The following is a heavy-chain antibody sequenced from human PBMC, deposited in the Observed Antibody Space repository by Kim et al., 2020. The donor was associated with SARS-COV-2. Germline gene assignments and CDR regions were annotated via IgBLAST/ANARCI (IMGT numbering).Heavy chain of an antibody. CDR1: GFTFSSYY. J-gene: IGHJ4*02. CDR3: VRVAASSEGNYLDY. CDR2: ISIGGRYI. D-gene: IGHD2-2*01. V-gene: IGHV3-21*01. Sequence: GGSLRLSCAASGFTFSSYYMNWVRQAPGQGLVWVSSISIGGRYIHFADSLKGRFTISRDDAKNSLYLQMNSLRAEDTAVYYCVRVAASSEGNYLDYWGQGTLVTVSS.